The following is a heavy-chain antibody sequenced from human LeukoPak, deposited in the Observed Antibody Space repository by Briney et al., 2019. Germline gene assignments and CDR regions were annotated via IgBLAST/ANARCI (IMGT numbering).Heavy chain of an antibody. CDR1: GFTFSSYG. D-gene: IGHD3-22*01. J-gene: IGHJ6*03. CDR2: ISGSGGST. V-gene: IGHV3-23*01. CDR3: AKDYDSSGYYSLYYYYYYMDV. Sequence: PGGSLRLSCAASGFTFSSYGMSWVRQAPGKGLEWVSAISGSGGSTYYADSVKGRFTISRDNSKNTLYLQMNSLRAEDTAVYYCAKDYDSSGYYSLYYYYYYMDVWGKGTTVTMSS.